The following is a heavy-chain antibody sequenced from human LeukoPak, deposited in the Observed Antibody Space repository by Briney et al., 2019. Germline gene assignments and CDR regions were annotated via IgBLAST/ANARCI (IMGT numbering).Heavy chain of an antibody. J-gene: IGHJ4*02. Sequence: GGSLRLSCVASGFSFDTYAMSWVRQPPGKGLEWVSGISDTGRKRHYTDSVKGRFTISRDNSKNTLHLQMNSLRAEGTALYFCAKDHDNGDYYYYFDSWGQGTLVTVSS. CDR2: ISDTGRKR. D-gene: IGHD2-21*02. CDR3: AKDHDNGDYYYYFDS. V-gene: IGHV3-23*01. CDR1: GFSFDTYA.